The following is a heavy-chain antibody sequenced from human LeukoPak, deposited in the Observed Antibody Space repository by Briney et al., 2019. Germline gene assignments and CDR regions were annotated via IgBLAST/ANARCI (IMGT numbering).Heavy chain of an antibody. V-gene: IGHV3-23*01. CDR1: GFTFSSYA. CDR3: AGVVVTRPYYFDY. J-gene: IGHJ4*02. D-gene: IGHD3-22*01. CDR2: ISGSGGST. Sequence: GGSLRLSCTASGFTFSSYAMSWVRRAPGKGLEWVSAISGSGGSTYYADSVKGRFTISRDNSKNKLYLQMNSLRAEDTAIYYCAGVVVTRPYYFDYWGQGTLVTVSS.